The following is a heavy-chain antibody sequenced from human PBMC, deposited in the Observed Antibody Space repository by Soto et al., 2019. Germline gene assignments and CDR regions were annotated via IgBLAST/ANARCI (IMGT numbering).Heavy chain of an antibody. CDR3: ARSPPGTAMVIVAY. V-gene: IGHV4-39*01. Sequence: SETLSLTCAVSGGSISSSSYYWGWIRQPPGKGLEWIGSIYYSGSTYYNPSLKSRVTTSVDTSKNQFSLKLSSVTAADTAVYYCARSPPGTAMVIVAYWGQGTLVTVS. CDR1: GGSISSSSYY. CDR2: IYYSGST. D-gene: IGHD5-18*01. J-gene: IGHJ4*02.